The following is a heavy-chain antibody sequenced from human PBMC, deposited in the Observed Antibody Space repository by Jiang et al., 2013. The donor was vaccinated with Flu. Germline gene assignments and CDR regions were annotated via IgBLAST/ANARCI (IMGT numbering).Heavy chain of an antibody. CDR3: ARGSVFLDV. CDR2: INTADGHS. Sequence: SGAEVKKPGASVKVSCKASGYSFTSHKIIWVRQAPGQGPQWMGWINTADGHSKYSQNFQDRVTITRDTSASTVYMELNNLRSEDTAVYYCARGSVFLDVWGQGSTVIVS. D-gene: IGHD2-21*01. V-gene: IGHV1-3*04. J-gene: IGHJ6*02. CDR1: GYSFTSHK.